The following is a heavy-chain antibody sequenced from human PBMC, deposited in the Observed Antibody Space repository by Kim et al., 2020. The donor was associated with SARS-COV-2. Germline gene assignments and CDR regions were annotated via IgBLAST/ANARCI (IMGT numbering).Heavy chain of an antibody. CDR3: AREANSADY. V-gene: IGHV1-46*01. CDR2: INPGGGDT. D-gene: IGHD5-18*01. Sequence: ASVKVSCKASGYTFTSHFMHWVRQAPGQGLEWLGLINPGGGDTLYAQNFQGRVTMTRDTSTSTVFMELSSLRSEDTGVYFCAREANSADYWGQGTLVTVS. CDR1: GYTFTSHF. J-gene: IGHJ4*02.